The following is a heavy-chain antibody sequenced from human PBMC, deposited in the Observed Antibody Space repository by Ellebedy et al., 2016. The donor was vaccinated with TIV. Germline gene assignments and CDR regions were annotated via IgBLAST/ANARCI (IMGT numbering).Heavy chain of an antibody. Sequence: ASVKVSCKASGYTFTGYGINWVRQAPGQGLEWMGWINPNSGGTNYAQKFQGRVTMTRDTSISTAYMELSRLRSDDTAVYYCARGFYGDYGDYWGQGTLVTVSS. V-gene: IGHV1-2*02. CDR1: GYTFTGYG. D-gene: IGHD4-17*01. J-gene: IGHJ4*02. CDR2: INPNSGGT. CDR3: ARGFYGDYGDY.